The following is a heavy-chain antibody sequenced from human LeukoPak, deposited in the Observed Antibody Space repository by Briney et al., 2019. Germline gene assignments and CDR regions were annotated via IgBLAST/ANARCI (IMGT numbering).Heavy chain of an antibody. CDR1: GFTFSNYW. CDR2: IKQDGSEK. J-gene: IGHJ5*02. D-gene: IGHD2-2*01. CDR3: ARAIHGAT. Sequence: GGSLRLSCAASGFTFSNYWMIWVRQAPGKGLEWVGNIKQDGSEKRYADSVRGRFSISRDNAQTSLYLQMNSLRAEDTAVYYCARAIHGATWGQGTLVTVSS. V-gene: IGHV3-7*02.